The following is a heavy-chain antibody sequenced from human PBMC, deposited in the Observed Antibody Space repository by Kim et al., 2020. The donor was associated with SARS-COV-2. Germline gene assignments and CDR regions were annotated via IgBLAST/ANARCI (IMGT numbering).Heavy chain of an antibody. CDR2: INHSGST. Sequence: SETLSLTCAVYGGSFSGYYWSWIRQPPGKGLEWIGEINHSGSTNYNPSLKSRVTISVDTSKNQFSLKLSAVTAADTAMYYCARAGHSSSWYFPHNWFDPGGQGTLVTASS. CDR3: ARAGHSSSWYFPHNWFDP. D-gene: IGHD6-13*01. J-gene: IGHJ5*02. V-gene: IGHV4-34*01. CDR1: GGSFSGYY.